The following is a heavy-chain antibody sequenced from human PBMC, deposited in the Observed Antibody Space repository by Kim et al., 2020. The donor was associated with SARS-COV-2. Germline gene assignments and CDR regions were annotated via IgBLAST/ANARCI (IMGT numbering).Heavy chain of an antibody. V-gene: IGHV4-39*01. J-gene: IGHJ4*02. Sequence: SETLSLTCTVSGGSISSSSYYWGWIRQPPGKGLEWIGSIYYSGSTYYNPSLKSRVTISVDTSKNQFSLKLSSVTAADTAVYYCARLGIVVVPAAFDYWGQGTLVTVSS. CDR2: IYYSGST. CDR1: GGSISSSSYY. CDR3: ARLGIVVVPAAFDY. D-gene: IGHD2-2*01.